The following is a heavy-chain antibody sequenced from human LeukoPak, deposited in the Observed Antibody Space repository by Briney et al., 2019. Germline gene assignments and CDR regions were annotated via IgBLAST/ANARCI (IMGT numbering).Heavy chain of an antibody. CDR2: IYYSGST. D-gene: IGHD2-2*01. CDR1: GGSISSYY. CDR3: ASSREKYQLLWSDP. Sequence: SETLSLTCTVSGGSISSYYWSWIRQPPGKGLEWIGYIYYSGSTNYNPSLKSRVTISVDTSKNQFSLKLSSVTAADTAVYYCASSREKYQLLWSDPWGQGTLVTVSS. V-gene: IGHV4-59*08. J-gene: IGHJ5*02.